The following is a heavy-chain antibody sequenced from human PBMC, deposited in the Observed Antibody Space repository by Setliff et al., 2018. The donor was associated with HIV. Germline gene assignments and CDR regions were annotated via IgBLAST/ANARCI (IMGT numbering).Heavy chain of an antibody. CDR3: ARVEIQLWLLGPFDP. J-gene: IGHJ5*02. CDR2: INPSGGST. Sequence: ASVKVSCKTSGYTLTDYYVHWVRQAPGQGLEWMGLINPSGGSTNYAQKFQGRVTMTRDTSTSTVYRELSSLRSEDTAVYYCARVEIQLWLLGPFDPWGQGTLVTVSS. V-gene: IGHV1-46*01. CDR1: GYTLTDYY. D-gene: IGHD3-10*01.